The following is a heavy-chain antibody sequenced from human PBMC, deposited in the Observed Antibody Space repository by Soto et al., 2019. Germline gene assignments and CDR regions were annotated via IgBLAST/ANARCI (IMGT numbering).Heavy chain of an antibody. Sequence: EVQLVESGGGLVQPGGSLRLSCAASGFIVSNTYMSWVRQAPGKGLEWVSFIYSGGSTFYADSVKGRFTVSRDNSTNMLYLQMSRVPAEDTAVYSCVNAISSATSVDYFGQGTLVTVSS. J-gene: IGHJ4*02. CDR2: IYSGGST. CDR3: VNAISSATSVDY. CDR1: GFIVSNTY. D-gene: IGHD2-8*01. V-gene: IGHV3-66*01.